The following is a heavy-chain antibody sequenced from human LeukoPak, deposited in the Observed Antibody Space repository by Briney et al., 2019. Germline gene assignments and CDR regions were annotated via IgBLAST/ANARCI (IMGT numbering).Heavy chain of an antibody. CDR2: IYSDNT. CDR3: ASRAGAYSHPYDY. Sequence: GGSLRLSCTVSGFTVSSNSMSWVRQAPGKGLEWVSFIYSDNTHYSDSVKGRFTISRDNSKNTLYLQMNSLRAEDTAVYYCASRAGAYSHPYDYWGQGTLVTVSS. CDR1: GFTVSSNS. D-gene: IGHD4/OR15-4a*01. J-gene: IGHJ4*02. V-gene: IGHV3-53*01.